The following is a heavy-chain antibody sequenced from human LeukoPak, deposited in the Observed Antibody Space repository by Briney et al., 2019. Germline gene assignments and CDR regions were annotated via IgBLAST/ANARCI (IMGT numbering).Heavy chain of an antibody. CDR3: AKETALVGGHSAIFDH. CDR1: GFTFSGYT. D-gene: IGHD3-3*01. CDR2: ISGSGITT. J-gene: IGHJ4*02. V-gene: IGHV3-23*01. Sequence: GGSLRLSCAASGFTFSGYTMNWVRQAPGKGPEWVSSISGSGITTNYANSVKGRFTISRDYSKNTLYLQMSSLRAEDTAVYYCAKETALVGGHSAIFDHWGQGTLVTVSS.